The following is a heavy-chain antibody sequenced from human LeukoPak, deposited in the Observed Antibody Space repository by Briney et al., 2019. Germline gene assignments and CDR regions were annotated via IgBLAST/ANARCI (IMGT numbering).Heavy chain of an antibody. CDR3: ARATEYSSGCHPFDY. J-gene: IGHJ4*02. D-gene: IGHD6-19*01. CDR1: GGSFSGYY. Sequence: SETLSLTCAVYGGSFSGYYWSWIRQPPGKGLEWLGEINHSGSTNYNPSLKSRVTISVDTSKNQFSLKLSSVTAADTAVYYCARATEYSSGCHPFDYWGQGTLVTVSS. V-gene: IGHV4-34*01. CDR2: INHSGST.